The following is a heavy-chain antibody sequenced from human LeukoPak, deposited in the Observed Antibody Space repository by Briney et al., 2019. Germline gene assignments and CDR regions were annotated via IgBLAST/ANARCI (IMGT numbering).Heavy chain of an antibody. CDR2: ISGSGAST. Sequence: GGSLRLSCLTSGFTLSTNAMSWVRQAPGKGLEWISGISGSGASTYYADSVKGRFTISRDNSKNTLYLQMNGLRVEDTAVYYCARIGYSISWSGDYWGQGSLVTVSS. D-gene: IGHD6-13*01. CDR3: ARIGYSISWSGDY. J-gene: IGHJ4*02. CDR1: GFTLSTNA. V-gene: IGHV3-23*01.